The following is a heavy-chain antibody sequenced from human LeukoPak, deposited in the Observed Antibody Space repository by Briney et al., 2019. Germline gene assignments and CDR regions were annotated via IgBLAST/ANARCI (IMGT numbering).Heavy chain of an antibody. CDR3: ARSTYSYGLYFDY. Sequence: SQTLSLTCAVSGGSISSGGYSWSWIRQPPGKGLEWIGYIYHSGSTYYNPSLKSRVTISVDRSKNQFSLKLSSVTAADTAVYYCARSTYSYGLYFDYWGQGTLVTVSS. J-gene: IGHJ4*02. CDR2: IYHSGST. V-gene: IGHV4-30-2*01. CDR1: GGSISSGGYS. D-gene: IGHD5-18*01.